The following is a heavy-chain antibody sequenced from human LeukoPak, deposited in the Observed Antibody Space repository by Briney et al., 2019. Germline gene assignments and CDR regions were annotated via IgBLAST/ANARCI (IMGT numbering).Heavy chain of an antibody. CDR3: AKDGGEYYDILTGYYPRLYYMDV. CDR2: ISGSGGST. V-gene: IGHV3-23*01. CDR1: GFTFSTYG. J-gene: IGHJ6*03. D-gene: IGHD3-9*01. Sequence: GGSLRLSCVASGFTFSTYGMSWVRQAPGKGLEWVSAISGSGGSTYYGDSVKGRFTISRDNSKNTLYLQMNRLRAEDTAVYYCAKDGGEYYDILTGYYPRLYYMDVWGKGTPVTISS.